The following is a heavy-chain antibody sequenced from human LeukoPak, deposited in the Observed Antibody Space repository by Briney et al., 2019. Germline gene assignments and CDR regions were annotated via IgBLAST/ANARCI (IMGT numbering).Heavy chain of an antibody. CDR1: GFTFSRYS. CDR3: MSYAGRSDDY. D-gene: IGHD3-16*01. Sequence: GGSLRLSCAASGFTFSRYSMNWVRQAPGKGLEWVSSISSSSSYRCYADSVKGRFTISRGNAKNSLHLQMNSLRAEDTAVYYCMSYAGRSDDYWGQGTLVTVSS. V-gene: IGHV3-21*01. CDR2: ISSSSSYR. J-gene: IGHJ4*02.